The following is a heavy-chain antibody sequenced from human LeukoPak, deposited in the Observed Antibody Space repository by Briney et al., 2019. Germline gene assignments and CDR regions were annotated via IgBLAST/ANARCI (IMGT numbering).Heavy chain of an antibody. D-gene: IGHD2-15*01. V-gene: IGHV4-39*07. J-gene: IGHJ4*02. CDR3: ARGHSPYCSGGSCYFGY. Sequence: SETLSLTCTVSGGSISSSSYYWGWIRQPPGKGLEWIGSIYYSGSTYYNPSLKSRVTISVDTSKNQFSLKLSSVTAADTAVYYCARGHSPYCSGGSCYFGYWGQGTLVTVSS. CDR1: GGSISSSSYY. CDR2: IYYSGST.